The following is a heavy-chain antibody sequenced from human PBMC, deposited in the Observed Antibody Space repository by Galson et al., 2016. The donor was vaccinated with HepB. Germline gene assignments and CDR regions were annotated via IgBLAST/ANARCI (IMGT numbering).Heavy chain of an antibody. CDR2: VIPVIGTT. J-gene: IGHJ6*02. Sequence: SVKVSCKASGGTFSTYAINWVRQAAGQGLEWMGGVIPVIGTTIYAQKFQGRVTITADESTSTAYMELTSRRSEDTAIYYCATPPPVELELLSGLKDSYGMDVWGQGTTVTVSS. CDR1: GGTFSTYA. CDR3: ATPPPVELELLSGLKDSYGMDV. D-gene: IGHD1-7*01. V-gene: IGHV1-69*13.